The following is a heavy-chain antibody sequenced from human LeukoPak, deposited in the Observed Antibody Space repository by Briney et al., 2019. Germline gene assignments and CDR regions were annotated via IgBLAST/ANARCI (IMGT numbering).Heavy chain of an antibody. CDR2: IYYSGST. Sequence: SETLSLTCTVSGDSITSSSFYWGWIRQPPGKGLEWIGSIYYSGSTYYNASLKSRVTISVDTSKNQFSLKLTSVTVADTAVYYCARHFVTYSPVNTFDFWGRGTMVTVSS. D-gene: IGHD6-13*01. V-gene: IGHV4-39*01. CDR3: ARHFVTYSPVNTFDF. CDR1: GDSITSSSFY. J-gene: IGHJ3*01.